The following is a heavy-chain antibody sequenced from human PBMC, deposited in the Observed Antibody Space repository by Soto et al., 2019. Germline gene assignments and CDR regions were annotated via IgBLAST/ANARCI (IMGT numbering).Heavy chain of an antibody. D-gene: IGHD3-3*01. CDR3: ARDGFPAPDYTGINGTYFTN. V-gene: IGHV3-30-3*01. CDR2: ISYDGNNK. Sequence: QVQLVESGGGVVQPGRSLRLSCAASGFTYSTYTMHWVRQAPGKGLEWVAVISYDGNNKFYADSVKGRFTISRDSTKQRFYWKMTALSPNDTVIYSWARDGFPAPDYTGINGTYFTNGGQGAL. CDR1: GFTYSTYT. J-gene: IGHJ4*03.